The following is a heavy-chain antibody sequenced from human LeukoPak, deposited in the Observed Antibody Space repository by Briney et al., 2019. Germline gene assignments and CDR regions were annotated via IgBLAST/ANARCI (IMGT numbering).Heavy chain of an antibody. V-gene: IGHV3-21*01. CDR1: GYTFSYS. Sequence: GGALRLSCLASGYTFSYSINWVRQAPGKGLEWVSSISVRSNYIYYADSVRGRFRISRDDARDSLFLEMNSLRAEDTAVYYCVRLRRNIWGQGTLATVS. CDR3: VRLRRNI. J-gene: IGHJ4*02. D-gene: IGHD1/OR15-1a*01. CDR2: ISVRSNYI.